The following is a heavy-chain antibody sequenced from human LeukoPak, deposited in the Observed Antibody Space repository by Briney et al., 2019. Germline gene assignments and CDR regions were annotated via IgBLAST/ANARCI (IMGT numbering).Heavy chain of an antibody. CDR2: IYYSGST. J-gene: IGHJ4*02. D-gene: IGHD6-19*01. CDR3: ARGIGWPPDY. Sequence: SETLSLTCTVSGGSISSYYWIWIRQPPGKGLEWIGYIYYSGSTNYNPSLKGRVTMSVDTSKNQFSLNLSSVTAADTAVYYCARGIGWPPDYWGQGTLVGVSS. V-gene: IGHV4-59*01. CDR1: GGSISSYY.